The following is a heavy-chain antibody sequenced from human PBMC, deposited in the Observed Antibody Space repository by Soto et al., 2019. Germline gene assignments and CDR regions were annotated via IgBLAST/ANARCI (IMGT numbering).Heavy chain of an antibody. CDR3: AREPDYYYGMDV. J-gene: IGHJ6*02. Sequence: QVQLQESGPGLVKPSQTLSLTCTVSGGSISSGGYYWSWIRQHPGKGLEWIGYIYYSGSTYYNPSLKSRVTISVYTSKNQFSLELSSVTAAHTAVYYCAREPDYYYGMDVWGQGTTVTVSS. CDR2: IYYSGST. V-gene: IGHV4-31*03. CDR1: GGSISSGGYY.